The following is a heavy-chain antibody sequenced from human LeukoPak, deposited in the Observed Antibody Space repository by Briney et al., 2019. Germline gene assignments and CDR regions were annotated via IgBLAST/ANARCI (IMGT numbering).Heavy chain of an antibody. J-gene: IGHJ4*02. CDR3: ARRGTYYDFWSGYPTYFDY. CDR1: GGSFSGYY. Sequence: PSETLSLTCAVYGGSFSGYYWSWIRQPPGKGLELIGEINHSGSTNYNPSLKSRVTISVDTSKNQFSLKLSSVTAADTAVYYCARRGTYYDFWSGYPTYFDYWGQGTLVTVSS. D-gene: IGHD3-3*01. CDR2: INHSGST. V-gene: IGHV4-34*01.